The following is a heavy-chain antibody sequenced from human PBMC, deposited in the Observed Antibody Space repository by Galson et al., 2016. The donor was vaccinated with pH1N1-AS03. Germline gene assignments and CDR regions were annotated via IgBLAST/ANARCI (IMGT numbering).Heavy chain of an antibody. CDR3: VVHCSTGNCYPS. D-gene: IGHD2-15*01. V-gene: IGHV3-33*01. CDR1: GFTFGDYG. J-gene: IGHJ5*02. Sequence: SLRLSCAASGFTFGDYGMHWVRQAPGKGLEWVAVVWWDGSNRDYVDSVKGRFTISRDNSKNTLYLEMNSLRAEDTATYYCVVHCSTGNCYPSLGQGTLVTVSS. CDR2: VWWDGSNR.